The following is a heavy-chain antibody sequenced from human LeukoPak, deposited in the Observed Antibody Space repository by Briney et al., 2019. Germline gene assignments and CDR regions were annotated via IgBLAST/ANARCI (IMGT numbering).Heavy chain of an antibody. CDR3: AKGLPYNYDSSGSHDAFDI. CDR1: GITFSSYG. CDR2: MRSDGSNK. J-gene: IGHJ3*02. V-gene: IGHV3-30*02. D-gene: IGHD3-22*01. Sequence: PGGSLRLSCAASGITFSSYGMHWVRQAPGKGLEWVAFMRSDGSNKYSADSVKGRFTISRDNSKNTLYLQMNSLRPEDTAVYYCAKGLPYNYDSSGSHDAFDIWGQGTMVTVSS.